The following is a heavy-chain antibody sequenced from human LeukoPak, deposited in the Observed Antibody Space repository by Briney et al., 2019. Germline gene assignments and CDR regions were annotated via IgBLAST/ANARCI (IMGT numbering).Heavy chain of an antibody. D-gene: IGHD2-21*02. CDR2: ISDSGGNT. V-gene: IGHV3-23*01. Sequence: SGGSLRLSCAASGFTFNTYAMSWVRQAPWERLQWVSGISDSGGNTYYADSVRGRFTISRDNSKNTLYLQMNSLRAEDTAVYYCAKDHSGNSDYWGQGTLVTVSS. CDR3: AKDHSGNSDY. CDR1: GFTFNTYA. J-gene: IGHJ4*02.